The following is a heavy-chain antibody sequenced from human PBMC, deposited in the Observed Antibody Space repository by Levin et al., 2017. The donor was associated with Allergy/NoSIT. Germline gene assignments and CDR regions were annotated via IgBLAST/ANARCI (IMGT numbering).Heavy chain of an antibody. CDR1: GYTFTSYG. V-gene: IGHV1-18*01. CDR2: ISAYNGNT. Sequence: GESLKISCKASGYTFTSYGINWVRQAPGQGLEWMGWISAYNGNTNYAQKLQGRLTMTTDTSTSTAYMELRSLRSDDTAVYYCARAMIHYDSSGYYYLPDYWGQGTLVTVSS. J-gene: IGHJ4*02. D-gene: IGHD3-22*01. CDR3: ARAMIHYDSSGYYYLPDY.